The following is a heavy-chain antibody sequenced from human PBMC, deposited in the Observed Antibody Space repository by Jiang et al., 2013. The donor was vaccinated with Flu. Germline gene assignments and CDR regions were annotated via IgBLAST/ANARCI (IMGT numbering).Heavy chain of an antibody. CDR2: IDWDDDK. CDR3: ARIRESSSPYYYGMDV. CDR1: GFSLRTSGMS. D-gene: IGHD6-6*01. J-gene: IGHJ6*02. Sequence: QTLTLTCTFSGFSLRTSGMSVTWIRQPPGKALEWLALIDWDDDKYYSTSLKTRLTISRDTSKNQVVLTMTNMDPVDTATYYCARIRESSSPYYYGMDVWGQGTTVTVSS. V-gene: IGHV2-70*01.